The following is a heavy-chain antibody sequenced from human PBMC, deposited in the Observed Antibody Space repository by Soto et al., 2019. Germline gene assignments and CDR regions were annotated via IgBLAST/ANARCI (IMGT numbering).Heavy chain of an antibody. CDR1: GFTFSSYW. D-gene: IGHD3-16*02. Sequence: VGSLRLSCAASGFTFSSYWMSWVRQAPGKGLEWVADIKKDGSEKYYVDSVKGRFTISRDNGKNTLYLQMNSLRAEDTAVYYFARLQSGRYPADPFDIWLQGTMVTV. J-gene: IGHJ3*02. CDR3: ARLQSGRYPADPFDI. CDR2: IKKDGSEK. V-gene: IGHV3-7*01.